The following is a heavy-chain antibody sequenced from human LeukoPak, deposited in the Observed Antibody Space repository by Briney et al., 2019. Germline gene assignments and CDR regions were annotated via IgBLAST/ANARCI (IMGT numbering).Heavy chain of an antibody. J-gene: IGHJ3*02. D-gene: IGHD6-19*01. CDR1: GYSISSNNG. CDR2: IYYSGST. CDR3: ARNQAVAANRGAFDI. Sequence: PSETLSLTCAVSGYSISSNNGWAWLRPPPGKGLDGIGYIYYSGSTSYNPYDPSLTTRVTMSVDTSKNQFSLKLDSVTEIDTAMYYCARNQAVAANRGAFDIWGQGTMVTVSS. V-gene: IGHV4-28*01.